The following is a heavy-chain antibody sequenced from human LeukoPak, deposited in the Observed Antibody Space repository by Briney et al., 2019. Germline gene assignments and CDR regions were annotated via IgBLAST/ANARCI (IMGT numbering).Heavy chain of an antibody. D-gene: IGHD2-2*02. Sequence: HPGGSLRLSCAASGFTFSSYGMHWVRQAPGKGLEWVAVISYDGSNKYYADSVKGRFTISRDNSKNTLYLQMNSLRAEDTAVYYCAKERVPATAIPGVVDYWGQGTLVTVSS. CDR3: AKERVPATAIPGVVDY. CDR2: ISYDGSNK. CDR1: GFTFSSYG. J-gene: IGHJ4*02. V-gene: IGHV3-30*18.